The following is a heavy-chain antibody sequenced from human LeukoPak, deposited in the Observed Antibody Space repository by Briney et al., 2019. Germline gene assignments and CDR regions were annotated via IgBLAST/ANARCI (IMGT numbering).Heavy chain of an antibody. CDR2: ISTSSSYI. D-gene: IGHD3-3*01. J-gene: IGHJ4*02. CDR1: GFTFSSYS. Sequence: GGSLRLSCAASGFTFSSYSMNWVRQAPGKGLEWVSSISTSSSYIYYADSVKGRFTISRDNAKNSLYLQMNSLRAEDTAVYYCARGAGPFFGVVTPFDYWGQGTLVTVSS. CDR3: ARGAGPFFGVVTPFDY. V-gene: IGHV3-21*01.